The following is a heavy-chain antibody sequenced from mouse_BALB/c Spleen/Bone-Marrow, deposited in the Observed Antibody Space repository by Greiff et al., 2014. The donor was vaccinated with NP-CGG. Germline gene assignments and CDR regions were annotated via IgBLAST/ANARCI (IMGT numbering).Heavy chain of an antibody. CDR3: ARWEYYAMDY. CDR1: GFNIKDTY. V-gene: IGHV14-3*02. CDR2: IDPANGNT. D-gene: IGHD4-1*01. Sequence: VTLKESGAELVKPGASAKLSCTASGFNIKDTYMHWVKQRPEQGLEWIGRIDPANGNTKYDPKFQGKATITADTSSNTAYLQLSSLTSEDTAVYYCARWEYYAMDYWGQGTSVTVSS. J-gene: IGHJ4*01.